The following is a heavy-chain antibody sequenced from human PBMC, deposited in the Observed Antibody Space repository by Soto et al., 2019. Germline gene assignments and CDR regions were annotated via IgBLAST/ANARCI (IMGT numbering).Heavy chain of an antibody. V-gene: IGHV1-2*02. Sequence: GASVKVSCKASGYTFSDYYIHCVRRAPGQVLEWMGWISPNSGGTKYAPKFQGGVTMTRDTSITTAYMELSRLRSGDTAVYYCAREPATAKPEGVDFWGQGTLVTVSS. CDR1: GYTFSDYY. D-gene: IGHD1-1*01. CDR3: AREPATAKPEGVDF. CDR2: ISPNSGGT. J-gene: IGHJ4*02.